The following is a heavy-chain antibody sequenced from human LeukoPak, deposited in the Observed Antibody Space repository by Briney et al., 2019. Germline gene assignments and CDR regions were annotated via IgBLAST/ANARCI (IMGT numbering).Heavy chain of an antibody. Sequence: GGSLRLFCAASGFTFNSYCMHWVRQAPGKGLEWVAVIWYDGSDKYYADSVKGRFTISRDNSKNTLSLQMNSLRAEDTAVYYCARVPIWFGELSFDYWGQGTLVTVSS. CDR3: ARVPIWFGELSFDY. CDR2: IWYDGSDK. CDR1: GFTFNSYC. D-gene: IGHD3-10*01. V-gene: IGHV3-33*01. J-gene: IGHJ4*02.